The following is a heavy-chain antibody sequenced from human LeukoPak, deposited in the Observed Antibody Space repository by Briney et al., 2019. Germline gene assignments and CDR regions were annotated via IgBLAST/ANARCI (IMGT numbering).Heavy chain of an antibody. CDR1: GYTLTELS. Sequence: ASVKVSCKVSGYTLTELSMHWVRQAPGKGLEWMGGFDPEDGETIYAQKFQGRVTMTEDTPTDTAYMELSSLRSEDTAVYYCAATGYYDSSGYYYPSNWGQGTLVTVSS. J-gene: IGHJ4*02. D-gene: IGHD3-22*01. CDR2: FDPEDGET. V-gene: IGHV1-24*01. CDR3: AATGYYDSSGYYYPSN.